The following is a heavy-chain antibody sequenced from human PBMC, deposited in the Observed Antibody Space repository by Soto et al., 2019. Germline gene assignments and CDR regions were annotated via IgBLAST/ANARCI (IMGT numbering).Heavy chain of an antibody. CDR2: IYPGDSDT. CDR1: GYNFTSYW. V-gene: IGHV5-51*01. D-gene: IGHD3-9*01. CDR3: AIIQMMFCMSRGNYKYYYYMDV. Sequence: PGESLKISCKGSGYNFTSYWIAWVRQMPGKGLEWMGIIYPGDSDTRYSPSFQGQVTISADKSISTAYLLWSCLKASDIAMFYCAIIQMMFCMSRGNYKYYYYMDVWAKGSSVTVSS. J-gene: IGHJ6*03.